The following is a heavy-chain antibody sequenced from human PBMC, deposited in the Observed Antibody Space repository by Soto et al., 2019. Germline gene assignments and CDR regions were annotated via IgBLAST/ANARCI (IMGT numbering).Heavy chain of an antibody. CDR3: AKEAVAAPWDLRFDY. J-gene: IGHJ4*02. D-gene: IGHD6-19*01. CDR2: VGSGDNT. V-gene: IGHV3-23*04. Sequence: VQLVESGGGVVQPGRSLRLSCAASGFTFTSYGMSWVRQAPGKGLEWVSAVGSGDNTFYADSVKGRFTISRDNFKNTLYLLMNSLRADDTAVYYCAKEAVAAPWDLRFDYWGQGALVTVSS. CDR1: GFTFTSYG.